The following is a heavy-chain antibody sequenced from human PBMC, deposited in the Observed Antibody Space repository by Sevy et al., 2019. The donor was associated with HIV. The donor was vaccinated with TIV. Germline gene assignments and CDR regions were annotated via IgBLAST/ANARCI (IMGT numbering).Heavy chain of an antibody. Sequence: SETLSLTCAVYGGSFSGYYWSWIRQPPGKGLEWIGEINHSGSTNYNPSLKSRVTTSVDTSKNQFSLKLSSVTAADTAVYYCARVRTAVAGTGGIGYWGQGTLVTVSS. J-gene: IGHJ4*02. CDR1: GGSFSGYY. CDR3: ARVRTAVAGTGGIGY. D-gene: IGHD6-19*01. CDR2: INHSGST. V-gene: IGHV4-34*01.